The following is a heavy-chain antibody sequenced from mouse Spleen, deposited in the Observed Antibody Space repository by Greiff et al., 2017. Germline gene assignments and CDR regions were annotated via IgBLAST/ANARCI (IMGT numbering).Heavy chain of an antibody. D-gene: IGHD1-1*02. CDR2: INPSSGYT. V-gene: IGHV1-7*01. Sequence: VQLQQSGAELAKPGASVKLSCKASGYTFTSYWMHWVKQRPGQGLEWIGYINPSSGYTKYNQKFKDKATLTADTSSNTAYLQLSSLTSEDTAVYYCARYGYAMDYWGQGTSVTVSS. CDR1: GYTFTSYW. CDR3: ARYGYAMDY. J-gene: IGHJ4*01.